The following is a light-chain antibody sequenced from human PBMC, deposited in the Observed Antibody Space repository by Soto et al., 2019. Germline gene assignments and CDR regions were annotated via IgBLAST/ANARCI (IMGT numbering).Light chain of an antibody. V-gene: IGKV2-40*01. Sequence: DIVMTQTPLSLTVTPGEPASISCRSSQSLLDSDDGNTYLDWYLQKPGQSPQLLIYTVSYRGSGVPDRFSGSGSGTDFTLKISRVEAEDVGVYYCMQRIEFPLTFGGGTKVDIK. CDR3: MQRIEFPLT. J-gene: IGKJ4*01. CDR2: TVS. CDR1: QSLLDSDDGNTY.